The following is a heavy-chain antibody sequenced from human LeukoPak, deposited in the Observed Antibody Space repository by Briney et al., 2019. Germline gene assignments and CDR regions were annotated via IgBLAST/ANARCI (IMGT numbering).Heavy chain of an antibody. CDR2: ISGSGGST. V-gene: IGHV3-23*01. CDR3: AKDARRGGPAAMSLYYFDY. D-gene: IGHD2-2*01. CDR1: GFTFSSYA. Sequence: GGSLRLSCAASGFTFSSYAMSWVRQAPGKGLEWVSAISGSGGSTYYADSVKGRFTISRDNSKNTLYLQMNSLRAEDTAVYYCAKDARRGGPAAMSLYYFDYWGQGTLVTVSS. J-gene: IGHJ4*02.